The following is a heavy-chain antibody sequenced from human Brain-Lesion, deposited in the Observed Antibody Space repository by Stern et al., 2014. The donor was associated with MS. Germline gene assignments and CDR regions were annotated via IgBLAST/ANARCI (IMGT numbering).Heavy chain of an antibody. CDR3: AGEEDIRYCSGGSCTGNWFDP. Sequence: VQLVESGPGLVKPSETLSLTCTVAGGSVSSTSYAWAWIRQPPGKGLEWIGTLYYSGNTHYRPSLKSRLTISLDPSKKQFPLQLRSVTAADTAVYYCAGEEDIRYCSGGSCTGNWFDPWGQGTLVTVSS. CDR1: GGSVSSTSYA. CDR2: LYYSGNT. D-gene: IGHD2-15*01. V-gene: IGHV4-39*01. J-gene: IGHJ5*02.